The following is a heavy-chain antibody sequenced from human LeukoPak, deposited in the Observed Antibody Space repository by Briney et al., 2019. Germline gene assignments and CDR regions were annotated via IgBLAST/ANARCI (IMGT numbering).Heavy chain of an antibody. D-gene: IGHD6-13*01. CDR2: ISSGSDSI. Sequence: PGGSLRLSCAASGFTFSTYDMNWVRQAPGKGLEWVSYISSGSDSIYYAGSVKGRFTISRDNAENSLYLQMNRLRVEDTAVYYCARVEQLPPAEYFQHWGQGTLVTVSS. CDR3: ARVEQLPPAEYFQH. CDR1: GFTFSTYD. J-gene: IGHJ1*01. V-gene: IGHV3-48*04.